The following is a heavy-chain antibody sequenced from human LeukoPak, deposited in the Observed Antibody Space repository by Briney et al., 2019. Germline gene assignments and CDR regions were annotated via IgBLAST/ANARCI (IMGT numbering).Heavy chain of an antibody. J-gene: IGHJ4*02. CDR2: ISGSGGST. V-gene: IGHV3-23*01. D-gene: IGHD3-3*01. CDR1: GFTLSSYA. Sequence: GGSLRLSCAASGFTLSSYAMSWVRQAPGKGLEWVSAISGSGGSTYYADSVKGRFTISRDNSKNTLYLQMNSLRAEDTAVYYCAKDYDFWSGPTTYWGQGTLVTVSS. CDR3: AKDYDFWSGPTTY.